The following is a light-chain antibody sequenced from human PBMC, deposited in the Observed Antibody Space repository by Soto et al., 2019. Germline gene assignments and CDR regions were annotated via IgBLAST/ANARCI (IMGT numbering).Light chain of an antibody. Sequence: IVMTQSPATLSVSPGERVTISCRASQSVTNTLAWYQHKPGQAPRLLISYASRGATGIPSRFSGSGSGTDFTLTINSLQSEDFAVYYCQQYYTWPGTFGGGTKVDSK. V-gene: IGKV3-15*01. CDR2: YAS. CDR1: QSVTNT. CDR3: QQYYTWPGT. J-gene: IGKJ4*01.